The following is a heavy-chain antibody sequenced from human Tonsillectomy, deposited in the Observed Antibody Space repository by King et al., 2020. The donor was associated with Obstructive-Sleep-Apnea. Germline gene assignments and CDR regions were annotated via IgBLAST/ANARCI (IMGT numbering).Heavy chain of an antibody. CDR3: ARDRQQLVPGYYYYGLDV. V-gene: IGHV3-48*04. D-gene: IGHD6-13*01. CDR1: GFTFRSYS. J-gene: IGHJ6*02. CDR2: ISTSSSAI. Sequence: VQLVESGGGLVQPGGSLRLSCAASGFTFRSYSMNWVRQAPGKGLEWVSYISTSSSAIYYADSVKGRFIISGDNAENSLYLQMNSVRAEDTAVYWCARDRQQLVPGYYYYGLDVWGQGTTVTVSS.